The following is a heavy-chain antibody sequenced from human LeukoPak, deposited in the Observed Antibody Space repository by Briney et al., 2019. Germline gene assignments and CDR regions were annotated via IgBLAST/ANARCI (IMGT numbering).Heavy chain of an antibody. CDR3: ARRIPGLPPHIDY. Sequence: GGSLRLSCAASGYTFSSYWMSWVRQAPGKGLEWVDNIKQDGSEKYYVDSVKGRFTISRDNAKNSLYLQMNSLRAEDTAVYYCARRIPGLPPHIDYWGQGTLVTVSS. D-gene: IGHD2-15*01. J-gene: IGHJ4*02. CDR2: IKQDGSEK. V-gene: IGHV3-7*01. CDR1: GYTFSSYW.